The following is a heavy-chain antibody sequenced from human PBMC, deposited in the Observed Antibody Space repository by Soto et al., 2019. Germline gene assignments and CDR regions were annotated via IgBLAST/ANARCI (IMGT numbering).Heavy chain of an antibody. D-gene: IGHD2-21*02. V-gene: IGHV4-61*05. J-gene: IGHJ4*02. CDR3: ARMTFDDYFDY. Sequence: PSETLSLTCTVSGGSITNSNYYWGWIRQPPGQGLEWIGYIYYSGSTNYNPSLKSRVTISVDTSKNQFSLKLSSVTAADTAVYYCARMTFDDYFDYWGQGTLVTVSS. CDR1: GGSITNSNYY. CDR2: IYYSGST.